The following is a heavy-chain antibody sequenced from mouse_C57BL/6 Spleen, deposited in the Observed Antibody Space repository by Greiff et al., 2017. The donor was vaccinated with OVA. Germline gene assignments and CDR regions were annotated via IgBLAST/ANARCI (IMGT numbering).Heavy chain of an antibody. CDR3: AKTHYGSSQCAMDY. CDR1: GFTFSDYG. J-gene: IGHJ4*01. Sequence: EVKVVESGGGLLKPGGSLKLSCAASGFTFSDYGMHWVRQAPEKGLGWVAYISSGSSTIYYADTVKGRFTISRDNAKNTLFLQMTSMRSEDTAMYYCAKTHYGSSQCAMDYWGQGTSVTVSS. V-gene: IGHV5-17*01. D-gene: IGHD1-1*01. CDR2: ISSGSSTI.